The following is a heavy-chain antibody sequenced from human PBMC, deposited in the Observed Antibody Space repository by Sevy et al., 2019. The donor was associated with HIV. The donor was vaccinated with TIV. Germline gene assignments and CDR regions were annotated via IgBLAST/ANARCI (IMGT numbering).Heavy chain of an antibody. V-gene: IGHV4-34*01. D-gene: IGHD3-3*01. CDR2: INHSGST. CDR3: ARGVATTTYYDFWSGPGNYFDY. J-gene: IGHJ4*02. Sequence: SETLSLTCAVYVGSFSGYYWSWIRQPPGKGLEWIGEINHSGSTNYNPSLKSRVTISVDTSKNQFSLKLSSVTAADTAVYYCARGVATTTYYDFWSGPGNYFDYWGQGTLVTVSS. CDR1: VGSFSGYY.